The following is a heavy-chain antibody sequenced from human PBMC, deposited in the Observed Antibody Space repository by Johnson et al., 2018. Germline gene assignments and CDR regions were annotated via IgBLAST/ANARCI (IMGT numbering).Heavy chain of an antibody. CDR2: TSNSGNT. D-gene: IGHD2-21*02. J-gene: IGHJ3*01. Sequence: QVQLQESGPGLVKPSGTLSLTCVVSANSINSYNWWSWVRQPPEKGLEWIGETSNSGNTNYNPSLKSRVSIAVDMSKNYFSLTLLSVTAADTAVYYVARTRRDCYSHCAFDLWGQGTMVTVSS. V-gene: IGHV4-4*02. CDR3: ARTRRDCYSHCAFDL. CDR1: ANSINSYNW.